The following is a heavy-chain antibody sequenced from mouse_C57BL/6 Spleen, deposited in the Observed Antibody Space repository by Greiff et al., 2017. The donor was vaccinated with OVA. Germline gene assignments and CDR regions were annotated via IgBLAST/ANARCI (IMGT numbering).Heavy chain of an antibody. CDR3: ASSITTVVARYFDV. D-gene: IGHD1-1*01. Sequence: VQLQESGPELVKPGASVKISCKASGYAFSSSWMNWVKQRPGKGLEWIGRIYPGDGDTNYNGKFKGKATLTAHKSSSTAYMQLSSLTSEDSAVYFCASSITTVVARYFDVWGTGTTVTVSS. CDR2: IYPGDGDT. V-gene: IGHV1-82*01. J-gene: IGHJ1*03. CDR1: GYAFSSSW.